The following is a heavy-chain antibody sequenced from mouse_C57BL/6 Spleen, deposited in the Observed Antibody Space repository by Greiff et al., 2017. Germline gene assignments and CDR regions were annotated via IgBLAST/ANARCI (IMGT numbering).Heavy chain of an antibody. V-gene: IGHV1-52*01. CDR2: IDPSDSET. D-gene: IGHD3-3*01. Sequence: QVQLQQPGAVLVRPGSSVKLSCKASGYTFTSYWMHWVKQRPIQGLEWIGNIDPSDSETHYNQRFKDKATLTVDKSSSTAYMQLSSLTSEDSAVYYCARKGLGPSYAMDYWGQGTSGTVSS. CDR3: ARKGLGPSYAMDY. J-gene: IGHJ4*01. CDR1: GYTFTSYW.